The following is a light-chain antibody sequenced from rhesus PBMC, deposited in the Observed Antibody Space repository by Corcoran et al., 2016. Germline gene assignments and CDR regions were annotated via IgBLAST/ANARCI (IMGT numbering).Light chain of an antibody. CDR2: AAS. J-gene: IGKJ3*01. CDR1: QGISSY. CDR3: QHYNTYPFT. V-gene: IGKV1-25*02. Sequence: DIQMTQSPSSLSASVGDRVTITCRARQGISSYLAWYQQKPGKAPNLLIYAASTLQSGVPSRFSGSGSGTEFTLTISSLQPEDFATYYCQHYNTYPFTFGPGTKLEIK.